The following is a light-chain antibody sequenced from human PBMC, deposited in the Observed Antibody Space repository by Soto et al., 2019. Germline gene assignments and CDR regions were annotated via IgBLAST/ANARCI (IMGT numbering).Light chain of an antibody. CDR1: QSVSSW. V-gene: IGKV1-5*01. Sequence: DIQMTQSPSTLSASVGDRVTITCRASQSVSSWLAWYQQRPGKAPKLLIYDATSLESGVPSRFSGSGSGTAFTLTISRLQPDDFATYYCHQYNSYSPTFGQGTKLEIQ. J-gene: IGKJ2*01. CDR2: DAT. CDR3: HQYNSYSPT.